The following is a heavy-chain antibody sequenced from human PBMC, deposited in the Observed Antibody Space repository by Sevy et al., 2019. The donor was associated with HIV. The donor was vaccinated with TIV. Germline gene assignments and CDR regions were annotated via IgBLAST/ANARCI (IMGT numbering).Heavy chain of an antibody. J-gene: IGHJ6*02. CDR1: GFTFSTYS. D-gene: IGHD2-2*01. CDR3: AREGEDIVVVPAAMTQSYYYYYGMDV. V-gene: IGHV3-48*01. CDR2: ISSSSSTI. Sequence: GGSLRLSCAASGFTFSTYSMNWVRQVPGKGLEWVSYISSSSSTIYYADSVKGRFTIPRNNAKNSLYLQMNSLRAEDTAMYYCAREGEDIVVVPAAMTQSYYYYYGMDVWGQGTTVTVSS.